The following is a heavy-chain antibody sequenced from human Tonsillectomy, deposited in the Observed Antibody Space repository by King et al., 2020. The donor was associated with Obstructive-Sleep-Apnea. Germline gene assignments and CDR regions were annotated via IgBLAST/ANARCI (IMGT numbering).Heavy chain of an antibody. Sequence: HVQLVESGGGVVQPGRSLRLSCAASGFTFSSYGMHWVRQAPGKGLEGVAFIRYDGSNKYYADSVKGRFTISRDNSKNTLYLQMNSLRAEDTAVYYCAKDFDGDYVDYWGQGTLVTVSS. CDR2: IRYDGSNK. V-gene: IGHV3-30*02. D-gene: IGHD3-9*01. CDR3: AKDFDGDYVDY. CDR1: GFTFSSYG. J-gene: IGHJ4*02.